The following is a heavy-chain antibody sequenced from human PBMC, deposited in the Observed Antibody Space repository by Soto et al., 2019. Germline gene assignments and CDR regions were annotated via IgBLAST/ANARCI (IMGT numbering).Heavy chain of an antibody. V-gene: IGHV4-4*02. J-gene: IGHJ5*02. Sequence: SETLSLTCAVSGDSINSTDWWNWVRQSPGKGLEWIGEIYHGGSTDYNPSLTSRVTISIDTSKNQFSLKLSSVTAADTAMYYCARHYYGSGRYWFDPWGQGTLVTVSS. CDR1: GDSINSTDW. CDR2: IYHGGST. D-gene: IGHD3-10*01. CDR3: ARHYYGSGRYWFDP.